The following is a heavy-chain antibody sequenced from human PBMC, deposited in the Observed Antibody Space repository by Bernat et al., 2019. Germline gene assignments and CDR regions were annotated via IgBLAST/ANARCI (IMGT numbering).Heavy chain of an antibody. Sequence: QVQLQESGPGLVKPSETLSLTCTVSGGSISSYYWSWIRQPPGKGLEWIGYIYYSGSTNYNPSLKSRVTISVDTSKNQFSLKLSSVTAADTAVYYCARLPPLVEWFRGFDPWGQGTLVTVSS. CDR2: IYYSGST. CDR3: ARLPPLVEWFRGFDP. CDR1: GGSISSYY. V-gene: IGHV4-59*08. J-gene: IGHJ5*02. D-gene: IGHD3-3*01.